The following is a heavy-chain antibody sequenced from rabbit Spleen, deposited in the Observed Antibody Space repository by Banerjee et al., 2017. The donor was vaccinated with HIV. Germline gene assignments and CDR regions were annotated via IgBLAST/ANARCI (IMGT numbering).Heavy chain of an antibody. CDR1: GFSFSTTA. D-gene: IGHD8-1*01. J-gene: IGHJ6*01. CDR3: ARDTGSSFSSYGMDL. V-gene: IGHV1S40*01. Sequence: QSLEESGGDLVKPGASLTLTCTASGFSFSTTAVCWVRQAPGKGLEWISCIAGSTSAFTYSATWAKGRFTISKTSSTTVTLQMTSLTVADTATYFCARDTGSSFSSYGMDLWGPGTLVTVS. CDR2: IAGSTSAFT.